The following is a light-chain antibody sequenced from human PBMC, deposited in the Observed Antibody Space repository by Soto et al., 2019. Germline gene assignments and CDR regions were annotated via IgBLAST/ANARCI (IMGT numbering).Light chain of an antibody. CDR1: SSDVGGYNY. V-gene: IGLV2-11*01. CDR2: DVS. Sequence: QSALTQPRSVSGSPGQSVTISCTGTSSDVGGYNYVSWYQQHPGKAPKLMIYDVSKRPSGVPDRFSGSKSGNTASLTISGRQAEDEADYYCCSYAGSYTYVFGTGTKVIVL. J-gene: IGLJ1*01. CDR3: CSYAGSYTYV.